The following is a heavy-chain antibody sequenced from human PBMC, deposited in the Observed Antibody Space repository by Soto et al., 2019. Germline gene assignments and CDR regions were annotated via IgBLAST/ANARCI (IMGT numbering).Heavy chain of an antibody. CDR3: AREAGSGDYFGY. V-gene: IGHV4-31*03. CDR2: IFYSGST. J-gene: IGHJ4*02. Sequence: QVQLQESGPGLVKPSQTLSLTCTVSGGSISSTGYFWTWIRQHPGKGLEWIGYIFYSGSTFHNPSLKSRVNISVDTSKNQFSLELSSVTAAATAVYYCAREAGSGDYFGYWGQGTLVTVSS. D-gene: IGHD1-26*01. CDR1: GGSISSTGYF.